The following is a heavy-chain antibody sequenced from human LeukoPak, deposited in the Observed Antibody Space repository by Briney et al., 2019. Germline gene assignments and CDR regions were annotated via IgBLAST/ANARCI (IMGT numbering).Heavy chain of an antibody. CDR1: GFSFSNYE. D-gene: IGHD3-3*01. V-gene: IGHV3-15*01. Sequence: PGGSLRLSCAASGFSFSNYEMNWVRQAPGKGLEWVGRIKSKTDGGTTDYAAPVKGRFTISRDDSKNTLYLQMNSLKTEDTAVYYCTTLGWFDAFDIWGQGTMVTVSS. CDR2: IKSKTDGGTT. CDR3: TTLGWFDAFDI. J-gene: IGHJ3*02.